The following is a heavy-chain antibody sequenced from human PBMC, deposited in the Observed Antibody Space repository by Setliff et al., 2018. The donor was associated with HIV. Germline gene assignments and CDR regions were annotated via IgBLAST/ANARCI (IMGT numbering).Heavy chain of an antibody. D-gene: IGHD3-10*01. CDR2: IYYSGST. CDR3: ARTLGSGTFRYYFDY. Sequence: TLSLTCTVSGDSISSSSYYWGWIRQPPGKGLEWIGSIYYSGSTHYNPSLQSRVTVSVDTSKNQFSLNLSSVTAADTAVYYCARTLGSGTFRYYFDYWGQGTLVTVSS. CDR1: GDSISSSSYY. J-gene: IGHJ4*02. V-gene: IGHV4-39*01.